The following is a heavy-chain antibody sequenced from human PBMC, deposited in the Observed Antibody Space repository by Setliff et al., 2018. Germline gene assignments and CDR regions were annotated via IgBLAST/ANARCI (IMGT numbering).Heavy chain of an antibody. CDR2: IYSGGST. Sequence: GGSLRLSCAASGFTVSSNYMSWVRQAPGKGLEWGSVIYSGGSTYYADSVKGRFTISRDNSKNTLYLQMNSLRAEDTAVYYCARDHNYAYDYWGQGTLVTVSS. V-gene: IGHV3-66*01. CDR1: GFTVSSNY. CDR3: ARDHNYAYDY. J-gene: IGHJ4*02. D-gene: IGHD1-1*01.